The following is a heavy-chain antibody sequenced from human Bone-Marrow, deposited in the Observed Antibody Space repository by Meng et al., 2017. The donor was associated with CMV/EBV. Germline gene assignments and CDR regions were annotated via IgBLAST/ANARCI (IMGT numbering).Heavy chain of an antibody. D-gene: IGHD6-6*01. V-gene: IGHV3-23*01. CDR1: GFNFSSYA. CDR2: ISGSGGST. J-gene: IGHJ4*02. CDR3: ATQGYSSSSSCIEY. Sequence: GESLKISCAASGFNFSSYAMSWVRQAPGKGLEWVSGISGSGGSTYYADSVKGCFTIYREYSKNTLYLEMNSLRAEDTAVYYCATQGYSSSSSCIEYWGQGTLVTVSS.